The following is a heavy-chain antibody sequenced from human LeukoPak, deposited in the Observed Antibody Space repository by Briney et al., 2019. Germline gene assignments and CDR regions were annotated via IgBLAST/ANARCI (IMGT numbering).Heavy chain of an antibody. D-gene: IGHD5-18*01. J-gene: IGHJ6*02. Sequence: GASVKVSCKASGGTFSSYAISWVRQAPGQGLEWMGRIIPILGIANYAQKFQGRVTITADKSTSTAYMELSSLRSEDTAVYYCARDQRITGYSYGRYYGMDVWGQGTTVTVSS. V-gene: IGHV1-69*04. CDR3: ARDQRITGYSYGRYYGMDV. CDR2: IIPILGIA. CDR1: GGTFSSYA.